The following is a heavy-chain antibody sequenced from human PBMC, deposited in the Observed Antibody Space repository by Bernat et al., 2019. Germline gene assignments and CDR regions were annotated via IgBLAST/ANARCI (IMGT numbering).Heavy chain of an antibody. CDR3: AKPLNGYGMDV. CDR1: GFTFSSYA. Sequence: QVQLVESGGGLVQPGRSLRLSCAASGFTFSSYAMHWVRQAPGKGLEWVAVISYDGSNKYYADSVKGRFTISRDNSKNTLYLQMNSLRAEDTAVYYCAKPLNGYGMDVWGQGTTVTVSS. J-gene: IGHJ6*02. V-gene: IGHV3-30-3*01. CDR2: ISYDGSNK.